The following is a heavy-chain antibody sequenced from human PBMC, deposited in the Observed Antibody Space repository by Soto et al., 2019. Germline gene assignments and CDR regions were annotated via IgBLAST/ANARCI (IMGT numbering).Heavy chain of an antibody. Sequence: ASVKVSCKASGYTFTGYYMHWVRQAPGQGLEWMGWINPNSGGTNYARKFQGWVTMTRDTSISTAYMELSSLRSEDTAVYYCAREVSYWFDPWGQGTLVTVSS. D-gene: IGHD2-8*01. CDR1: GYTFTGYY. V-gene: IGHV1-2*04. CDR3: AREVSYWFDP. J-gene: IGHJ5*02. CDR2: INPNSGGT.